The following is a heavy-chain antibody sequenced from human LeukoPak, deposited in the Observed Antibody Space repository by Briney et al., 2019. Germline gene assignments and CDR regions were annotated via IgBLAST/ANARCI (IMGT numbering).Heavy chain of an antibody. D-gene: IGHD6-19*01. CDR2: ISAYNGNT. V-gene: IGHV1-18*01. Sequence: ASVKVSCKASGYTFTSYGISWVRQAPGQGLEWMGWISAYNGNTNYAQKLQGRVTMTTDTSTSTAYMELRSLRSEDTAVYYCARDMSSGWYPGGAFDIWGQGTMVTVSS. CDR3: ARDMSSGWYPGGAFDI. J-gene: IGHJ3*02. CDR1: GYTFTSYG.